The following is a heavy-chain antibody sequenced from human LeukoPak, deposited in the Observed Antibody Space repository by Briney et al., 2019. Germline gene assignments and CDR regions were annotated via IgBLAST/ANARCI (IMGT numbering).Heavy chain of an antibody. V-gene: IGHV3-11*01. CDR3: AKVDFSSGFVLFEY. D-gene: IGHD3-22*01. CDR2: ISSSGTGI. J-gene: IGHJ4*02. Sequence: TGGSLRLSCAASGFTFSDYYMNWIRQAPGKGLEWVSYISSSGTGIYYADSVKGRFTISRDNSKNTLYLQMNSLRAEDTAVYYCAKVDFSSGFVLFEYWGQGTLVTVSS. CDR1: GFTFSDYY.